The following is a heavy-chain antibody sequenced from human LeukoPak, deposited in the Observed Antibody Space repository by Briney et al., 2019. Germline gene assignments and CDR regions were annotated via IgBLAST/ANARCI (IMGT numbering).Heavy chain of an antibody. V-gene: IGHV1-46*01. CDR2: INPSGGST. CDR3: ARSSLYRCGGDCVPSDIQELPRSYYMDV. CDR1: GYTFTSYY. Sequence: GASVKVSFKASGYTFTSYYMHWVRQAPGQGLEWMGIINPSGGSTSYAQKFQGRVTMTRDMSTSTVHMELSSLRSEDTAVYYCARSSLYRCGGDCVPSDIQELPRSYYMDVWGKGTTVTVSS. D-gene: IGHD2-21*02. J-gene: IGHJ6*03.